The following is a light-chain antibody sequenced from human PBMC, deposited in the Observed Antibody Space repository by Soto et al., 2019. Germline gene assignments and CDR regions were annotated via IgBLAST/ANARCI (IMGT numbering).Light chain of an antibody. V-gene: IGLV2-8*01. CDR1: SSAVGGYNY. CDR2: EVS. CDR3: SSYAGSNNPYV. Sequence: QSVLTQPPSASGSPGQSVTISCTGTSSAVGGYNYVSWYQQHPGKAPKLMIYEVSKRPSGVPDRFSGSKSGNTASLTVAGLQAEDEADYYCSSYAGSNNPYVFGTGTKLTVL. J-gene: IGLJ1*01.